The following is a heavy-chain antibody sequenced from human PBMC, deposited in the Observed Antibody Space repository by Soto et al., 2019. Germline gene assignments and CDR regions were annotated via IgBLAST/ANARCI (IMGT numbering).Heavy chain of an antibody. CDR1: GGSFSGYY. CDR2: INHSGST. CDR3: ARAAWEVVAAYYEPRSKKFDY. J-gene: IGHJ4*02. D-gene: IGHD2-15*01. Sequence: SETLSLTCAVYGGSFSGYYWSWIRQPPGKGLEWIGEINHSGSTNYNPSLKSRVTISVDTSKNQFSLKLSSVTAADTAVYYCARAAWEVVAAYYEPRSKKFDYWGQGTLVTVSS. V-gene: IGHV4-34*01.